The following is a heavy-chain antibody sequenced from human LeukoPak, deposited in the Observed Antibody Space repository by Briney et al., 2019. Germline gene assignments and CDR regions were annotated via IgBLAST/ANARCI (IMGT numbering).Heavy chain of an antibody. D-gene: IGHD6-19*01. CDR1: GGSISSSSYY. CDR3: ARLTQQWLGDY. Sequence: SETLSLTCTVSGGSISSSSYYWGWIRQPPGKGLEWIGSIYYSGSTYYNPSLKSRVTMSVDTSKNQFSLKLSSVTAADTAVYYCARLTQQWLGDYWGQGTLVTVSS. CDR2: IYYSGST. V-gene: IGHV4-39*01. J-gene: IGHJ4*02.